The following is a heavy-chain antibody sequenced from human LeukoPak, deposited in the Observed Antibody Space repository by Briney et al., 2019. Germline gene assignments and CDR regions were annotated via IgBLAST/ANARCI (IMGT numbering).Heavy chain of an antibody. J-gene: IGHJ4*02. V-gene: IGHV3-11*01. CDR2: ISSSGSTI. D-gene: IGHD6-13*01. CDR3: ARARGSSSWFIFDY. Sequence: GGSLRLSCTTSGFNFRAYWMGWVRQAPGKGLEWVSYISSSGSTIYYADSVKGRFTISRDNAKNSLYLQMNSLRAEDTAVYYCARARGSSSWFIFDYWGQGTLVTVSS. CDR1: GFNFRAYW.